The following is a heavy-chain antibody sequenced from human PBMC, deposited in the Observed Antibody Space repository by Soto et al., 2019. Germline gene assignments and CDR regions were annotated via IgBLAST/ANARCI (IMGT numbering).Heavy chain of an antibody. CDR1: GFTFDDFT. CDR2: INWNGDTT. Sequence: EVHLVDSGGGVVRPGGSLRLSCSASGFTFDDFTMTWVRQVPGKGLEWVAIINWNGDTTSYADSVRGRFTISRDNAKNSLFLQMNTLRAEDTAFYRCARNRDDSTGYYDYWGQGTLVTVSS. D-gene: IGHD3-22*01. CDR3: ARNRDDSTGYYDY. V-gene: IGHV3-20*01. J-gene: IGHJ4*02.